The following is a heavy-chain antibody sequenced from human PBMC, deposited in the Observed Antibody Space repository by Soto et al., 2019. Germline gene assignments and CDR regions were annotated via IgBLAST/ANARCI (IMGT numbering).Heavy chain of an antibody. CDR1: GGTFSSYA. Sequence: ASVKVSCKASGGTFSSYAISWVRQAPGQGLEWMGGIIPIFGTANYAQKFQGRVTITADESTSTAYMELSSLRSEDTAVYYCARGGITMVRGVPAVAKRYYYYYGMDVWG. CDR2: IIPIFGTA. D-gene: IGHD3-10*01. J-gene: IGHJ6*02. V-gene: IGHV1-69*13. CDR3: ARGGITMVRGVPAVAKRYYYYYGMDV.